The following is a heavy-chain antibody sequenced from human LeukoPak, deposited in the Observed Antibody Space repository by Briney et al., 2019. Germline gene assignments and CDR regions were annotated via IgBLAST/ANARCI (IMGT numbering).Heavy chain of an antibody. CDR1: GGSISSYY. Sequence: SETLSLTCTVSGGSISSYYWSWIRQPPEKGLEWIGYIHYSGSTSYNPSLKSRVTMSVDTSNNQFSLKESSVTAADTAVYYCARGGNSWYADYWGQGTLVTVSS. J-gene: IGHJ4*02. D-gene: IGHD6-13*01. CDR3: ARGGNSWYADY. CDR2: IHYSGST. V-gene: IGHV4-59*01.